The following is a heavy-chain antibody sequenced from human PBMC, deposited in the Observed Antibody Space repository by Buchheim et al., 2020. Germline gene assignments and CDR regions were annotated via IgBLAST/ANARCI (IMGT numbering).Heavy chain of an antibody. CDR2: IKQDGSEK. CDR1: GFTFSSYW. Sequence: EMQLVESGGGLVQPGGSLRLSCAASGFTFSSYWMSWVRQAPGKGLEWVANIKQDGSEKYYVDSVKGRFTISRDNAKNSLYLQMNSLRAEDTAVYYCARDSTVAAAGTGWFDPWGQGTL. V-gene: IGHV3-7*01. D-gene: IGHD6-13*01. J-gene: IGHJ5*02. CDR3: ARDSTVAAAGTGWFDP.